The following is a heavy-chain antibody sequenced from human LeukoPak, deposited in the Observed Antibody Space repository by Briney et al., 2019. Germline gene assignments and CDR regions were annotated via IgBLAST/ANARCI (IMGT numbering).Heavy chain of an antibody. J-gene: IGHJ4*02. Sequence: ASVKVSCKASGYTFTSYGINWVRQAPGQGLEWMGWIIGYNGNTRYAQKFQGRVTMTADTSTSTAYMELRSLRSDDTAVYYCARDRGEYSSGWSDFDYWGQGTLVTVSS. V-gene: IGHV1-18*01. CDR3: ARDRGEYSSGWSDFDY. CDR2: IIGYNGNT. CDR1: GYTFTSYG. D-gene: IGHD6-19*01.